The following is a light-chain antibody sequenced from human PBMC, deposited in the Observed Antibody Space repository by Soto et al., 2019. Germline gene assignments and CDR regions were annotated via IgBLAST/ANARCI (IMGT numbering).Light chain of an antibody. J-gene: IGKJ1*01. CDR1: QSINNW. Sequence: DIQMTQSPSTLSASVGDRVTISCRASQSINNWLAWYQQKPGKAPKLLIYKASSLQSGVPSRFSGSGSGTEFTLTINSLQPDDFATYYCQQYNSYTWTFGQGTKVEIK. CDR2: KAS. CDR3: QQYNSYTWT. V-gene: IGKV1-5*03.